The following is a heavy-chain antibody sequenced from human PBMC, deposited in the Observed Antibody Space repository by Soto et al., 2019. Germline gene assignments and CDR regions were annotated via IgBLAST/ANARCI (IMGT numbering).Heavy chain of an antibody. CDR3: ARLGAHYQSLDP. J-gene: IGHJ5*02. CDR2: IYYSGST. Sequence: SETLSLTCTVSGGSISSGDYYWSWIRQPPGKGLEWIGYIYYSGSTYYNPSLKSRVTISVDTSKNQFSLKLNSVTAADTAVYYCARLGAHYQSLDPWGPGTLVTVSS. CDR1: GGSISSGDYY. D-gene: IGHD2-2*01. V-gene: IGHV4-30-4*01.